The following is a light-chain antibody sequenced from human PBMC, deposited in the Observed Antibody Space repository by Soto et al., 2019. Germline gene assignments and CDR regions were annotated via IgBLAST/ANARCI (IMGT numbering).Light chain of an antibody. CDR3: QQRSNWPLT. V-gene: IGKV3-11*01. CDR1: QSVNTY. J-gene: IGKJ4*01. Sequence: EIVLTQSPATLSLSPGERATLSCKASQSVNTYIAWYQQKPCQAPRLLIYDASNRSTAIPPRFSGSGSGTDFTFTISSLEPEDFAVYYCQQRSNWPLTFGGGTKVEIK. CDR2: DAS.